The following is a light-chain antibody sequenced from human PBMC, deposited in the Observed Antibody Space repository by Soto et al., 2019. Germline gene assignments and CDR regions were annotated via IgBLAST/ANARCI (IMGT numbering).Light chain of an antibody. J-gene: IGKJ2*01. CDR1: QSINNW. CDR3: QQYNSYWYT. V-gene: IGKV1-5*03. Sequence: DIQMTQSPSTLSASVGDSVTITCRASQSINNWLAWYQQKPGKAPKLLIYEASTLASGVPSRFSGSGSGTEFTLTISSVQPDDFGTYYCQQYNSYWYTFGQGTKLEIK. CDR2: EAS.